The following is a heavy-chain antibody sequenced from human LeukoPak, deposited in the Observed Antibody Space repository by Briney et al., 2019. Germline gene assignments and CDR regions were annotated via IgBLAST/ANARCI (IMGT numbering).Heavy chain of an antibody. Sequence: GASVKVSCKASGYTFTGYYMHWVRQAPGQGLEWMGWVNPNSGGTNYAQKFQGRVTMTRDTSISTAYMELSRLRSDDTAVYYCARVIGNVVVPAFDHWGQGTLVTVSS. V-gene: IGHV1-2*02. D-gene: IGHD2-2*01. CDR3: ARVIGNVVVPAFDH. CDR1: GYTFTGYY. CDR2: VNPNSGGT. J-gene: IGHJ4*02.